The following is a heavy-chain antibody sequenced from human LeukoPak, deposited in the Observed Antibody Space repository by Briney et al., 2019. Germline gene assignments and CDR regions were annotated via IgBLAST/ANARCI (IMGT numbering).Heavy chain of an antibody. CDR3: IRGISNSEY. CDR2: ISTSGG. V-gene: IGHV3-23*01. Sequence: GGSLRLSCAASGFTFSSYAMSWVRQPPGKGLEWVSSISTSGGYYADSVKGRFTISRDNAKNTLFLQMNSLRAEDTAVYYCIRGISNSEYGGQGTLVTVSS. J-gene: IGHJ4*02. CDR1: GFTFSSYA. D-gene: IGHD1-20*01.